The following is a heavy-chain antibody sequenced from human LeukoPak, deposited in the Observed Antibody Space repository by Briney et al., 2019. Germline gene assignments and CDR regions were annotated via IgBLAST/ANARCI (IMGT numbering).Heavy chain of an antibody. CDR2: ISDSGGIT. CDR1: EFTFSSYP. Sequence: GGSLRLSCVVSEFTFSSYPMTWVRQAPGKGPEWVSFISDSGGITYYADSVKGRFTISRDNSKNTLYLQMNSLRAEDTAVYYCAKNTQYSGYYDCWGQGTLVAVSS. CDR3: AKNTQYSGYYDC. V-gene: IGHV3-23*01. J-gene: IGHJ4*02. D-gene: IGHD6-6*01.